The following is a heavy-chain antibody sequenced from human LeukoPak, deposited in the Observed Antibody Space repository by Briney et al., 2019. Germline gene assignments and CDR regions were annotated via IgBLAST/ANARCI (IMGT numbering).Heavy chain of an antibody. CDR1: GFTFSSYS. CDR3: ARALGAIYYFDY. V-gene: IGHV3-21*01. J-gene: IGHJ4*02. CDR2: ISSSSSYI. Sequence: KPGGSLRLSRAASGFTFSSYSMNWVRQAPGKGLEWVSSISSSSSYIYYADSVKGRFTISRDNAKNSLYLQMNSLRAEDTAVYYCARALGAIYYFDYWGQGTLVTVSS. D-gene: IGHD1-26*01.